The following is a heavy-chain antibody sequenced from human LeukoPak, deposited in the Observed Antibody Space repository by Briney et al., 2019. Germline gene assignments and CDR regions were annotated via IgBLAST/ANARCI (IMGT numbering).Heavy chain of an antibody. D-gene: IGHD5-24*01. CDR2: INHSGST. CDR3: ARAWGRWLQLRWYAFDI. V-gene: IGHV4-34*01. CDR1: GGSFSGYY. Sequence: PSETLPLTCAVYGGSFSGYYWSWIRQPPGKGLEWIGEINHSGSTNYNPSLKSRVTISVDTSKNQFSLKLSSVTAADTAVYYCARAWGRWLQLRWYAFDIWGQGTMVTVSS. J-gene: IGHJ3*02.